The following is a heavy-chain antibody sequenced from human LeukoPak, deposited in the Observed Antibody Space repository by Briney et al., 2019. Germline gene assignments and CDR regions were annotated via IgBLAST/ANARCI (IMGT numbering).Heavy chain of an antibody. J-gene: IGHJ4*02. V-gene: IGHV3-53*01. CDR3: AREGKNGDYEE. CDR1: GFTVSSKY. CDR2: IYSGGST. Sequence: GGSLRLSCAASGFTVSSKYMSWVRQAPGKGLEWVSVIYSGGSTYYADSVKGRFTISRDNSKNTLYLQMNSLRAEDTAVYYCAREGKNGDYEEWGQGTLVTVSS. D-gene: IGHD4-17*01.